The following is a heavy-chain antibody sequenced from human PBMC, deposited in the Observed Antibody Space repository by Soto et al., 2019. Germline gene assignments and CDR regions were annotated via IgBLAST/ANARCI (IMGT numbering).Heavy chain of an antibody. V-gene: IGHV1-69*13. Sequence: ASVKVSCKASGGTFSSYAISWVRQAPGQGLEWMGGIIPIFGTANYAQKFQGRVTITADESTSTAYMELSSLRSEDTAVYYCARYPYCSSTSCSIWAYYYYGMDVWGQGTTVTVSS. D-gene: IGHD2-2*01. CDR1: GGTFSSYA. CDR3: ARYPYCSSTSCSIWAYYYYGMDV. J-gene: IGHJ6*02. CDR2: IIPIFGTA.